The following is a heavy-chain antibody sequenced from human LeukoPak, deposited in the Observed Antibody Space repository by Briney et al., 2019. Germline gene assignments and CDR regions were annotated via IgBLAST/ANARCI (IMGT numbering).Heavy chain of an antibody. Sequence: GESLKISCKGSGYTFTNYWIGWVRQMPGKGLEWMGIIYPGDSDTRYSPSFQGQVTIPADKSISTAYLQWSSLKASDTAMYYCARRTYYEILSGFDPWGQGTLVTVSS. CDR2: IYPGDSDT. J-gene: IGHJ5*02. V-gene: IGHV5-51*01. CDR1: GYTFTNYW. D-gene: IGHD3-9*01. CDR3: ARRTYYEILSGFDP.